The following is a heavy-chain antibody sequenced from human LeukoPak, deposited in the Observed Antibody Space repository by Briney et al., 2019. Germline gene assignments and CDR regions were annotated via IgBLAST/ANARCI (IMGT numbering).Heavy chain of an antibody. D-gene: IGHD6-13*01. CDR2: IGSAGGSI. V-gene: IGHV3-23*01. CDR1: KFTFMNYA. Sequence: PGGSLRLSCTASKFTFMNYAMHWVRQAPGKGLEWLSTIGSAGGSIFYADSVKGRFTISRDNSKNTLYLQMNSLRAEDTAVYYCARDRSADSLYYYYGMDVWGQGTTVTVSS. CDR3: ARDRSADSLYYYYGMDV. J-gene: IGHJ6*02.